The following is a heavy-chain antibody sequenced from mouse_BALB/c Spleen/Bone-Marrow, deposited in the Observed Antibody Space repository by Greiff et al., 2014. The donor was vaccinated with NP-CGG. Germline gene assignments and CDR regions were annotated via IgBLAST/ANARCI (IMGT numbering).Heavy chain of an antibody. V-gene: IGHV14-3*02. CDR3: ASYYYGSSSFAY. CDR1: GFSIKDTY. Sequence: EVQGVESGAELVKPGASVKLSCTASGFSIKDTYMHWVKQRPEQGLEWIGRIDPANGNTKYDPKFQGKATITADTSSNTAYLQLSSLTSEDTAVYYCASYYYGSSSFAYWGQGTLVTVSA. CDR2: IDPANGNT. D-gene: IGHD1-1*01. J-gene: IGHJ3*01.